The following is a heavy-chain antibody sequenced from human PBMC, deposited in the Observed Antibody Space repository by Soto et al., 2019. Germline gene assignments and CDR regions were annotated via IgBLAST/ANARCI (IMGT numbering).Heavy chain of an antibody. CDR1: GGTFSSYT. Sequence: QVQLVQSGAEVKKPGSSVKVSCKASGGTFSSYTISWVRQAPGQGLEWMGRIIPILGIANYAQKFQGRVTITADKSTITAYMALSSLRSADTAVYYCAREGAGDYYYMDVWGKGTTVTVSS. V-gene: IGHV1-69*08. J-gene: IGHJ6*03. CDR2: IIPILGIA. CDR3: AREGAGDYYYMDV.